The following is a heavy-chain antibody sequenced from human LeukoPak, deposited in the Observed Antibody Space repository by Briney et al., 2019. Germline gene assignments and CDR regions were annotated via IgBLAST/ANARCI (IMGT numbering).Heavy chain of an antibody. Sequence: GGSLRLSCAASGFTFSSYSMNWVRQAPGKGLEWVSSISSSSSYIYYADSVKGRFTISRDNAKNSLYLQMNSLRAEDTAVYYCARAPDYPNNVIHYDFWSGYSREGLFDIWGQGTMVTVSS. CDR2: ISSSSSYI. J-gene: IGHJ3*02. CDR3: ARAPDYPNNVIHYDFWSGYSREGLFDI. CDR1: GFTFSSYS. D-gene: IGHD3-3*01. V-gene: IGHV3-21*01.